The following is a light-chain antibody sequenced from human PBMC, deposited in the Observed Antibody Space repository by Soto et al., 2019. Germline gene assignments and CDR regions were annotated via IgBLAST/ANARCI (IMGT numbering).Light chain of an antibody. J-gene: IGKJ1*01. CDR1: QSISNW. CDR2: DAS. CDR3: QQSTTQWA. V-gene: IGKV1-5*01. Sequence: DIQMTQAPSTLSASVGDRVTITCRASQSISNWLAWYQQKPGKAPKVLIYDASSLETGVPSRFSGSRSGTEFTLTISSLQPDDFAPYYCQQSTTQWAFGQGPKVAIK.